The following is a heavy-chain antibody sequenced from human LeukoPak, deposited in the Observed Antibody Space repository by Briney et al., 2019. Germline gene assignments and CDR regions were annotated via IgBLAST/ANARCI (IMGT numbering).Heavy chain of an antibody. V-gene: IGHV4-39*01. D-gene: IGHD2-15*01. CDR2: IYYSGST. CDR1: GGSISSSSYY. CDR3: ARRPYCSGGSCYGFDP. Sequence: PSETLSLTCTASGGSISSSSYYWGWIRQPPGKGLEWIGSIYYSGSTYYNPSLKSRVTISVDTSKNQFSLKLSSVTAADTAVYYCARRPYCSGGSCYGFDPWGQGTLVTVSS. J-gene: IGHJ5*02.